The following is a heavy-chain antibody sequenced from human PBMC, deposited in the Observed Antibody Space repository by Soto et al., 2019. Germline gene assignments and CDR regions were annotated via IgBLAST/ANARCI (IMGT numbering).Heavy chain of an antibody. CDR3: ARMFKLGYYYDSSGYYWAY. D-gene: IGHD3-22*01. CDR2: IFSNDEK. J-gene: IGHJ4*02. V-gene: IGHV2-26*01. CDR1: GFSLSNARMG. Sequence: ASGPTLVNPIETLTLTFTVSGFSLSNARMGVSWIRQPPGKALEWLAHIFSNDEKSYGTSLKSRLTISKDTSKSQVVLTMTNMDPVDTATYYCARMFKLGYYYDSSGYYWAYWGQGTLVTVSS.